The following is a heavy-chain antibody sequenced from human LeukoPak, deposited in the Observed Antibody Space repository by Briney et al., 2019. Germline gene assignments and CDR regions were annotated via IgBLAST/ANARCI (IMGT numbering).Heavy chain of an antibody. CDR1: GFTFSSYG. CDR3: AKMLNPPDY. V-gene: IGHV3-30*18. J-gene: IGHJ4*02. D-gene: IGHD3-10*02. Sequence: PGGSLRLSCAASGFTFSSYGMHWVRQAPGKGLEWVAVISYDGSNKYYADSVKGRFTISRDNSKNTLYLQMNSLRAEDTAVYYCAKMLNPPDYWGQGTLATVSS. CDR2: ISYDGSNK.